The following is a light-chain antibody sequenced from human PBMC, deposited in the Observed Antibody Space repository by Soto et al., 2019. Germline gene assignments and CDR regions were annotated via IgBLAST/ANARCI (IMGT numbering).Light chain of an antibody. J-gene: IGLJ1*01. Sequence: QSVLTQPPSVSGSPGQSVTISCSGTSGDVGSYTRLSWYQQPPGTAPKPIMYEVNTRPSGAPDRFSGSTSGNTASLTISRLQAEDETDYFCSLYPSNGSLIFGPGTTATDL. CDR1: SGDVGSYTR. CDR2: EVN. V-gene: IGLV2-18*01. CDR3: SLYPSNGSLI.